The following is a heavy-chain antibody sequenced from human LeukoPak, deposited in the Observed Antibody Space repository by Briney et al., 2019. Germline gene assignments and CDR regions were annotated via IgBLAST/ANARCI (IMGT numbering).Heavy chain of an antibody. Sequence: PGGSLRLSCAASGFTFSSYWMSWVRQAPGKGLEWVANIKQDGSEKYYVDSVKGRFTISRDNAKNSLYLQMNSLRAEDTAVYYCARDAVIVGATMCHFDYWGQGTLVTVSS. CDR1: GFTFSSYW. CDR2: IKQDGSEK. J-gene: IGHJ4*02. CDR3: ARDAVIVGATMCHFDY. D-gene: IGHD1-26*01. V-gene: IGHV3-7*01.